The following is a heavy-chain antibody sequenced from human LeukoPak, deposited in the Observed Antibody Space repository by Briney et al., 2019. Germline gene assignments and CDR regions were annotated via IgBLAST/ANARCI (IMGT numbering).Heavy chain of an antibody. CDR1: GFTFSSYW. V-gene: IGHV3-7*03. CDR2: IKQDGSQK. CDR3: ARDVLGRSGEQLDY. Sequence: GGSLRLSCAASGFTFSSYWMSWVRQAPGKGLEWVANIKQDGSQKYYVDSVKGRFTISRDNAKNSLYLQMNSLRVEDTAVYYCARDVLGRSGEQLDYWGQGTLVTVSS. D-gene: IGHD3-3*01. J-gene: IGHJ4*02.